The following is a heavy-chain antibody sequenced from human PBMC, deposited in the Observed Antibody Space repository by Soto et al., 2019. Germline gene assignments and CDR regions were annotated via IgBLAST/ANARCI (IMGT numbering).Heavy chain of an antibody. J-gene: IGHJ4*01. CDR2: INHSGST. V-gene: IGHV4-34*01. CDR3: ARGGSLLAVAGTTHRNPYYFDY. D-gene: IGHD6-19*01. CDR1: GGSFSGYD. Sequence: SETLSLTCAVYGGSFSGYDWSWIRQPPGKGLEWIGEINHSGSTNYNPSLKSRVTISVDTSKNQFSLKLSSVTAADTAVYYCARGGSLLAVAGTTHRNPYYFDYWGHGTMVTVSS.